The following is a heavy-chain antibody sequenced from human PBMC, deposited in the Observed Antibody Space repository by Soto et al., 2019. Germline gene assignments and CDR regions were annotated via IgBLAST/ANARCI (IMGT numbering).Heavy chain of an antibody. V-gene: IGHV3-23*01. Sequence: QPGGSLRLSCAASGFTFSSYAMSWVRQAPGKGLEWVSAISGSGGSTYYADSVKGRFTISRDNSKNTLYLQMNSLRAEDTAVYYCEKDSGYGRYNWFDPWGQGTLVTVSS. J-gene: IGHJ5*02. CDR3: EKDSGYGRYNWFDP. CDR1: GFTFSSYA. CDR2: ISGSGGST. D-gene: IGHD5-12*01.